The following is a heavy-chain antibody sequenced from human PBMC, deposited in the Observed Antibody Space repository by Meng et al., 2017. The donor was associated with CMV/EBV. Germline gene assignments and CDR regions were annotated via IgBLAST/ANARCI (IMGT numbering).Heavy chain of an antibody. V-gene: IGHV3-30*02. Sequence: VESGGGVVQPGGSLRLSCAASGFTFSSYGMHWVRQAPGKGLEWVAFIRYDGSNKYYADSVKGRFTISRDNSKNTLYLQMNSLRAEDTAVYYCAKIPAARFDYWGQGTLVTVSS. CDR2: IRYDGSNK. D-gene: IGHD2-2*01. CDR1: GFTFSSYG. CDR3: AKIPAARFDY. J-gene: IGHJ4*02.